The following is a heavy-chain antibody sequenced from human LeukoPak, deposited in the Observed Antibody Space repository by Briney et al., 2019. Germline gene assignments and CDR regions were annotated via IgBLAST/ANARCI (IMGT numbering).Heavy chain of an antibody. V-gene: IGHV4-59*01. J-gene: IGHJ3*02. Sequence: SETLSLTCTVSGGSISSYYWSWIRQPPGKGLEWIGYIYYSGSTNYNPSLKSRVTISVDTSKNQFSLKLSSVTAADTAVYYCARAKDGYNYYAFDIWGQGTMVTVSS. CDR1: GGSISSYY. CDR3: ARAKDGYNYYAFDI. CDR2: IYYSGST. D-gene: IGHD5-24*01.